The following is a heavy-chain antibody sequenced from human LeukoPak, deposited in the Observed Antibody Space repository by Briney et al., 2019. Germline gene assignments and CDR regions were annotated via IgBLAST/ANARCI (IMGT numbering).Heavy chain of an antibody. D-gene: IGHD2-2*01. V-gene: IGHV3-21*01. CDR2: ISSSSSYI. Sequence: GGSLRLSCATSGFTFSSYWMSWVRQAPGKGLEWVSSISSSSSYIYYADSVKGRFTISRDNAKNSLYLQMNSLRAEDTAVYYCAREVSPFCSSTSCYEYYYYYMDVWGKGTTVTVSS. J-gene: IGHJ6*03. CDR3: AREVSPFCSSTSCYEYYYYYMDV. CDR1: GFTFSSYW.